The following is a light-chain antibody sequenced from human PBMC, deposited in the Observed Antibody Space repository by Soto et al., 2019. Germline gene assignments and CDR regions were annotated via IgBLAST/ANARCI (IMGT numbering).Light chain of an antibody. V-gene: IGKV3-15*01. CDR3: QQNNNWPLT. CDR1: QNINNN. Sequence: EIVMTQSPATLSVSPGERATLSCRASQNINNNLAWYQQKPGQGPRLLIYGASSRATGIPARFSGSGSGTGFTLTISSLQSEDFAIYYCQQNNNWPLTFGGGTKVEIK. CDR2: GAS. J-gene: IGKJ4*01.